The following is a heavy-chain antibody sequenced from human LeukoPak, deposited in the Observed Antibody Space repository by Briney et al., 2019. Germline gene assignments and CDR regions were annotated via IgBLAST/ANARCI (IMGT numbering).Heavy chain of an antibody. D-gene: IGHD2-2*01. Sequence: GRSLRLSCAASGFTFSSYAMHWVRQAPGKGLEWVAVISYDGSNKYYADSVKGRFTISRDDSKNTVFLQMNSLTAEDTAMYYCARDVVPAALLMPDFWGQGTLVTVSS. CDR2: ISYDGSNK. CDR1: GFTFSSYA. J-gene: IGHJ4*02. V-gene: IGHV3-30-3*01. CDR3: ARDVVPAALLMPDF.